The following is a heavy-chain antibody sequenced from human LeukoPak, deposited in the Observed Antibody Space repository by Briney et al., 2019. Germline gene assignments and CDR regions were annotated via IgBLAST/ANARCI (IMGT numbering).Heavy chain of an antibody. J-gene: IGHJ4*02. CDR2: LNPNTGET. D-gene: IGHD1-1*01. Sequence: GSVTVSCKTSGYTFTGYYMHWLRQAPGQGPEWMGWLNPNTGETKFARKFQGRVTMSRDTSIYTAYMELNRLTSDDTAVYYCARALHNWNDQGSDHWGQGTLVTVSS. V-gene: IGHV1-2*02. CDR3: ARALHNWNDQGSDH. CDR1: GYTFTGYY.